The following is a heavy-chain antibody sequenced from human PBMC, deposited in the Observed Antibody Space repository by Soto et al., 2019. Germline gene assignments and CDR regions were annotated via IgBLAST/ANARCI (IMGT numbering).Heavy chain of an antibody. V-gene: IGHV1-69*13. CDR2: IIPIFGTA. D-gene: IGHD2-15*01. CDR3: ARGMVVVAATYNWFDP. Sequence: ASVKVSCKASGGTFSSYAISWVRQAPGQGLEWMGGIIPIFGTANYAQKFQGRVTITADESTSTAYMELSSLRSEDTAVYYCARGMVVVAATYNWFDPWGQGTQVTVS. CDR1: GGTFSSYA. J-gene: IGHJ5*02.